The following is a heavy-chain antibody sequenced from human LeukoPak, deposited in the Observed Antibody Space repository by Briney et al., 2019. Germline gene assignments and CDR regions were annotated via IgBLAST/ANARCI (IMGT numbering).Heavy chain of an antibody. CDR1: GFTFDDYG. D-gene: IGHD2-2*01. CDR3: ARFCDCSSTSCYPNWFDP. CDR2: INRNGSST. Sequence: PGGSLRLSCAASGFTFDDYGMSWVRQAPGKGLEWVSGINRNGSSTGYADSVKGQFTISRDNAKNSLYLQMNSLRAEDTAFYYCARFCDCSSTSCYPNWFDPWGQGTLVTLSS. V-gene: IGHV3-20*04. J-gene: IGHJ5*02.